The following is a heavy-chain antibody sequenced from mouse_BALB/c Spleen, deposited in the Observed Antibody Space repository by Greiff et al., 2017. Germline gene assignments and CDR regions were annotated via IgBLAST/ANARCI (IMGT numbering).Heavy chain of an antibody. Sequence: EVQRVESGGGLVQPKGSLKLSCAASGFTFNTYAMNWVRQAPGQGLEWVARIRSKSNNYATYYADSVKDRFTISRDDSQSMLYLQMNNLKTEDTAMYYCVRPIYYGYDGAMDYWGQGTSVTVSS. D-gene: IGHD2-2*01. J-gene: IGHJ4*01. CDR3: VRPIYYGYDGAMDY. CDR1: GFTFNTYA. CDR2: IRSKSNNYAT. V-gene: IGHV10-1*02.